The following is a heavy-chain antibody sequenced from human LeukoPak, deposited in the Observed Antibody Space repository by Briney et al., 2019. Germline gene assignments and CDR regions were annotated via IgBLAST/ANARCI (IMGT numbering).Heavy chain of an antibody. CDR1: GFTFSSYM. CDR3: AREMATRD. Sequence: GGSLRLSCAASGFTFSSYMMTWVRQAPGKGLEWVANIKPDGGEKFYVDSVRGRFTISRDNAKNSLYLQMNSLRAEDTAVYYCAREMATRDWGQGTLVTVSS. D-gene: IGHD5-24*01. V-gene: IGHV3-7*01. CDR2: IKPDGGEK. J-gene: IGHJ4*02.